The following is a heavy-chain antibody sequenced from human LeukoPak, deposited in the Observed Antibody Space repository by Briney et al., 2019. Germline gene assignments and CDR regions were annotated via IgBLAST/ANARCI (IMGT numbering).Heavy chain of an antibody. CDR1: GGSISSSNW. CDR2: IYHSGST. J-gene: IGHJ3*02. Sequence: SETLSLTCAVPGGSISSSNWWSWVRQPPGKGLEWIGEIYHSGSTNYNPSLKSRVTISVDKSKNQFSLKLSSVTAADTAVYYCATPSNYYDSSGYLFDIWGQGTMVTVSS. CDR3: ATPSNYYDSSGYLFDI. V-gene: IGHV4-4*02. D-gene: IGHD3-22*01.